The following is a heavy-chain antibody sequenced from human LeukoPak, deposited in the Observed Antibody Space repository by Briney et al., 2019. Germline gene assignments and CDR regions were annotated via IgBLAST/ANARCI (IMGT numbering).Heavy chain of an antibody. Sequence: KPSETLSLTCAVYGGSFSGYYWSWIRQPLGKGLEWIGEINHSGSTNYNPSLKSRVTISVDTSKNQFSLKLSSVTAADTAVYYCARRRGYSYGYFDYWGQGTLVTVSS. CDR2: INHSGST. CDR3: ARRRGYSYGYFDY. CDR1: GGSFSGYY. D-gene: IGHD5-18*01. J-gene: IGHJ4*02. V-gene: IGHV4-34*01.